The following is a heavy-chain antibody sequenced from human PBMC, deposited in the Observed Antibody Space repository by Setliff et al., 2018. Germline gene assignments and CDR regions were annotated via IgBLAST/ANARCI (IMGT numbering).Heavy chain of an antibody. V-gene: IGHV4-39*01. J-gene: IGHJ4*02. CDR1: GDSISSTSYQ. D-gene: IGHD3-10*01. Sequence: SSETLSLTCTVSGDSISSTSYQWGWVRQPPGKGLEWIGSIYYTGTAYYNPSLKSRVTISVDTSKNQSSLQVTSLAATDTALYFCARHEFVGGYYGSVTYRHFDYWGQGILVTVSS. CDR2: IYYTGTA. CDR3: ARHEFVGGYYGSVTYRHFDY.